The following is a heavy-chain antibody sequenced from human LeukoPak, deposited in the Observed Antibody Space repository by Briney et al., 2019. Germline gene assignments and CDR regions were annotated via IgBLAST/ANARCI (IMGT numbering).Heavy chain of an antibody. J-gene: IGHJ4*02. V-gene: IGHV3-69-1*01. CDR2: IRSSGDT. CDR3: ARSPGGRRLEY. Sequence: TSGGSLRLSCAVSGFTVSDYDMTWVRQAPGKGLEWVSYIRSSGDTFYADSVKGRFTISRDDAKGSLYLQMNSLRAEDTAVYFCARSPGGRRLEYWGQGTLVTVSS. D-gene: IGHD3-16*01. CDR1: GFTVSDYD.